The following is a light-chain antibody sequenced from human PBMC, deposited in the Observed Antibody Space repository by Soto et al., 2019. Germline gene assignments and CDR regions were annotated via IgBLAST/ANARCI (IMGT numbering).Light chain of an antibody. V-gene: IGLV2-14*01. J-gene: IGLJ1*01. Sequence: QSVLTQPASVSGSPGQSITIPCTGTSSDVGGFNYVSWYQQHPGKTPKLLIYEVRNRPSGVSNRFSGSKSGNTASLTISGLQAEDEADYYCSSYTSSSSGVFGTGTKVTVL. CDR1: SSDVGGFNY. CDR3: SSYTSSSSGV. CDR2: EVR.